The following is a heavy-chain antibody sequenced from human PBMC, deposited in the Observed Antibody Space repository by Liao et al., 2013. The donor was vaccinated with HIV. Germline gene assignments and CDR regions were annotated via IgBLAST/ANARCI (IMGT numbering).Heavy chain of an antibody. J-gene: IGHJ6*03. CDR1: GGSFSGYY. D-gene: IGHD3-22*01. V-gene: IGHV4-59*10. CDR3: ARARWGYDTSGLRLYYHYMDV. Sequence: QVQLQQWGAGLLKPSETLSLTCAVYGGSFSGYYWSWIRQPAGKGLEWIGRIYTSGSTNYNPSLKSRVTMSVDTSKNQFSLKLSSVTAADTAVYYCARARWGYDTSGLRLYYHYMDVWGKGTTVTVSS. CDR2: IYTSGST.